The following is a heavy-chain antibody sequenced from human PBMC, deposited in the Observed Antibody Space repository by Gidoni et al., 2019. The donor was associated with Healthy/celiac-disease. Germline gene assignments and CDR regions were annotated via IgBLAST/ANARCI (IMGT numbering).Heavy chain of an antibody. D-gene: IGHD3-22*01. CDR1: GGTFSSYA. CDR2: IIPICGTA. Sequence: QVQLVQSGAEVMKPGSSVKVSCKASGGTFSSYAISWVRQAPGQGLEWMGGIIPICGTANYAQKFQGRVTITADKSTSTAYMELSSLRSEDTAVYYCAADGYYAINWFDPWGQGTLVTVSS. V-gene: IGHV1-69*06. CDR3: AADGYYAINWFDP. J-gene: IGHJ5*02.